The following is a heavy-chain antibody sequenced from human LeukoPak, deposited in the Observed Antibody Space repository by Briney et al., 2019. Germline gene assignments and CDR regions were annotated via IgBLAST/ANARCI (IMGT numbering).Heavy chain of an antibody. V-gene: IGHV3-30*18. Sequence: PGGSLRLSCAASGFTFSNYGMHWVRQAPGKGLEWVAVISYDGSNKYYADSVKGRFTISRDNSKNTLYLQMNSLRAEDTAVYYCAKDYYDSSGYLDYWGQGNLVTVSS. CDR1: GFTFSNYG. CDR3: AKDYYDSSGYLDY. D-gene: IGHD3-22*01. CDR2: ISYDGSNK. J-gene: IGHJ4*02.